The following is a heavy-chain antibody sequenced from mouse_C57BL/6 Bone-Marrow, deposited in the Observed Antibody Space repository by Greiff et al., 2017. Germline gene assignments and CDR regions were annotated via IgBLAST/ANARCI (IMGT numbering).Heavy chain of an antibody. V-gene: IGHV1-55*01. CDR1: GYTFTSYW. D-gene: IGHD4-1*01. CDR3: ARSGPLGRSFDY. CDR2: IYPTSGST. Sequence: VQLQQPGAELVKPGASVKMSCTASGYTFTSYWITWVKQRPGQGLEWIGDIYPTSGSTNYNEKFKSKAILTVDTSSNTAYMQLSSLTSEDSAVFYCARSGPLGRSFDYWGQGTTLTVSS. J-gene: IGHJ2*01.